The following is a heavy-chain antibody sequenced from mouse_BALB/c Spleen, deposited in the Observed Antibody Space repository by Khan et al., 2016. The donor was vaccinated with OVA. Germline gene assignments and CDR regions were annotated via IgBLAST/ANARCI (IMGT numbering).Heavy chain of an antibody. CDR3: ARDRIDY. V-gene: IGHV1-7*01. CDR1: GYTFTTYW. CDR2: INPTSGFT. J-gene: IGHJ2*01. Sequence: VQLQESGAELAKPGASVKMSCKASGYTFTTYWMHWVKQRPGQGLEWIGYINPTSGFTDYNQKFKDKATLTADKSSSTAYMQLSSLTSDDSAVYYCARDRIDYWVQGTTLTVSS.